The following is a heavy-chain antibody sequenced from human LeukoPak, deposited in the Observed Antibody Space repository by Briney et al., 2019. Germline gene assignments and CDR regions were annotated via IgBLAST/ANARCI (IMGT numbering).Heavy chain of an antibody. D-gene: IGHD3-22*01. CDR1: GFTFSSYW. Sequence: GGSLRLSCAASGFTFSSYWMTWVRQAPGKGLECVANIKEDGSEEYYVDTVKGRFSISRDNAKNSLHLQMNSLRAEDTAVYYCARDWLAGNPYHAFDLWGKGTMVTVSS. J-gene: IGHJ3*01. CDR3: ARDWLAGNPYHAFDL. CDR2: IKEDGSEE. V-gene: IGHV3-7*01.